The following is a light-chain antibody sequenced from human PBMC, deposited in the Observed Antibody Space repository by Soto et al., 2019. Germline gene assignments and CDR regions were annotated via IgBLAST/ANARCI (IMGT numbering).Light chain of an antibody. CDR2: GAS. V-gene: IGKV3-20*01. CDR1: QSVSSSY. CDR3: QQYGSSPRT. J-gene: IGKJ1*01. Sequence: EVVLSQSPGTLYLYPGERATLSCRASQSVSSSYLAWYQQKPGQAPRLLIYGASSRATGIPDRFSGSGSGTDFTLTISRLEPEDFAVYYCQQYGSSPRTFGQGTKVDIK.